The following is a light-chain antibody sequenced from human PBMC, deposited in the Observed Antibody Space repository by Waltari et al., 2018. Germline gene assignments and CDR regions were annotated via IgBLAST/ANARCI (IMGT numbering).Light chain of an antibody. CDR1: QNISNW. CDR2: KAS. CDR3: QQYNSWT. V-gene: IGKV1-5*03. Sequence: DIQMTKSPSTLSASVEDRVTITCRASQNISNWLAWYQQKPGKAPKLLIYKASSLESGVPSRFSGRGSGTEFTLTISSLQPDDFATYYCQQYNSWTFGQGTKVEVK. J-gene: IGKJ1*01.